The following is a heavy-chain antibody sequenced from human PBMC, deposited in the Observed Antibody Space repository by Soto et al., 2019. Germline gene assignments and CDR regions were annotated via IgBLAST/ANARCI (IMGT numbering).Heavy chain of an antibody. V-gene: IGHV4-34*01. CDR3: ARGRGGSYSWYYYYGMDL. CDR1: GGSFSRYY. J-gene: IGHJ6*01. CDR2: INHSGST. D-gene: IGHD1-26*01. Sequence: PSETLSLTCAVYGGSFSRYYWSWIRQPPGKGLEWIGEINHSGSTNYNPSLKSRATISVDTSKNQFSLKLSSVTAADTAVYYCARGRGGSYSWYYYYGMDLWGQGTTVTVSS.